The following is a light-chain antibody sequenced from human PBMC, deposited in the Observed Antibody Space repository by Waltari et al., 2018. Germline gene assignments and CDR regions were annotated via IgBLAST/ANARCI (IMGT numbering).Light chain of an antibody. CDR1: SGSVSSDHY. J-gene: IGLJ3*02. CDR3: ALYMGGGIWV. CDR2: NTN. Sequence: QTVVTQEPSFSVSPGGTITLTCGLSSGSVSSDHYPSWYQQTPGQAQPTLIYNTNTLSAGVPARFSGSILGEKAALTSTGAQADDECAYYCALYMGGGIWVFGGGTYLTVL. V-gene: IGLV8-61*01.